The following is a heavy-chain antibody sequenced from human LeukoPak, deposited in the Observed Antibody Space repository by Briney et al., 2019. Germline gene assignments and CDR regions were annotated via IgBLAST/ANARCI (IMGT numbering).Heavy chain of an antibody. J-gene: IGHJ4*02. D-gene: IGHD3-10*01. CDR3: ASFHYYGSGAYYLSY. V-gene: IGHV3-23*01. CDR1: GFTLSSYA. Sequence: GGSLRLSCAASGFTLSSYAMTWVRQAPGKGLEWVSDIGDSGATTYYADSVKGRFTVSRDNSKNTLYLQMSSLRAEDTAVYFCASFHYYGSGAYYLSYWGQGTLVTVSS. CDR2: IGDSGATT.